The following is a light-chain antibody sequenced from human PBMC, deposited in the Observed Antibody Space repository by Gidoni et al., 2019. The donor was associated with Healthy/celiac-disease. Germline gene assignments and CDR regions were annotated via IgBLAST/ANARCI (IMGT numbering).Light chain of an antibody. Sequence: DIQMTQSPSSLSASVGDRVTITCRASQSISSYLNWYQQKPGKAPKLLIYAASSLQSGVPSRFSGSGSGTDFTLTISSLQPEDSATYYCQQSYSTRVTFGGGTKVEIK. V-gene: IGKV1-39*01. J-gene: IGKJ4*01. CDR1: QSISSY. CDR2: AAS. CDR3: QQSYSTRVT.